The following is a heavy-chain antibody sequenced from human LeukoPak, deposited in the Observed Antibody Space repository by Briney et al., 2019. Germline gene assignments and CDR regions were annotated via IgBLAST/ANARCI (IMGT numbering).Heavy chain of an antibody. D-gene: IGHD4-11*01. J-gene: IGHJ6*03. V-gene: IGHV1-69*05. CDR3: ARGETYSNSPHYYYYYYMDV. CDR2: IIRILGTA. CDR1: GGTFSSYA. Sequence: GASVKVSCKASGGTFSSYAISWVRQAPGQGLEWMGGIIRILGTANYAQKFQGRVTITTDESTSTAYMELSSLRSEDTAVYYCARGETYSNSPHYYYYYYMDVWGKGTTVTVSS.